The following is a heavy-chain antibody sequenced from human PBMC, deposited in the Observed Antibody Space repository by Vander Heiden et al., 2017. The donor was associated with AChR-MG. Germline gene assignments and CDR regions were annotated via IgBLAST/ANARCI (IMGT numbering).Heavy chain of an antibody. CDR1: AGTFRSYA. Sequence: QVQLLHSGAEVKKPGSSVKVSCKASAGTFRSYAISWGGQAPGQGLEWMGGIIQIFGTANYAQKFQGRVTITADEATSTAYMELSSLRSEDTAVYYCARESLNRVMTDDGYWGQGTLVTVSS. D-gene: IGHD3-16*01. CDR3: ARESLNRVMTDDGY. V-gene: IGHV1-69*01. CDR2: IIQIFGTA. J-gene: IGHJ4*02.